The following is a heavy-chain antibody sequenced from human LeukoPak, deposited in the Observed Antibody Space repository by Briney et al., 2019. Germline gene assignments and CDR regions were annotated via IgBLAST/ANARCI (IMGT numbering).Heavy chain of an antibody. CDR2: ISASGGST. CDR3: VLTTVTTSIEY. J-gene: IGHJ4*02. Sequence: GGSLRLSCAASGFTFNSYAMTWVRQAPGKGLEWVSAISASGGSTYYADSVKGRFTISRDNSKNMLYVQMDRLRAEDTAVYYCVLTTVTTSIEYWGQGTLVTVSS. V-gene: IGHV3-23*01. D-gene: IGHD4-17*01. CDR1: GFTFNSYA.